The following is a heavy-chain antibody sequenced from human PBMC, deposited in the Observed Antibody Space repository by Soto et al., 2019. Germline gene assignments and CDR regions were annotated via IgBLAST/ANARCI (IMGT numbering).Heavy chain of an antibody. J-gene: IGHJ3*02. V-gene: IGHV4-39*01. D-gene: IGHD2-15*01. CDR3: DRSGGSWRVGKHVGAFDI. Sequence: QLQLQESGPGLVKPSETLSLTCTVSGGSISRSSYYWGWIRQPPGKGLEWIGSIYYSGSTYYNPSRKSRVTISVDTYKTQFSLKLSSVTATDTAVYYCDRSGGSWRVGKHVGAFDIWGQGTMVTVSS. CDR2: IYYSGST. CDR1: GGSISRSSYY.